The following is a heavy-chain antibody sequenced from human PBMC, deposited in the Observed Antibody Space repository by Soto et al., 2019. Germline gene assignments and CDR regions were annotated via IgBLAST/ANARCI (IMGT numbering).Heavy chain of an antibody. Sequence: PSETLSLTCTVSGGSISSGTYYWGWIRQPPGKGLEWIGSLYYTGRTYYSPSLKSLATISVDTSKNHFSLNLTSVTAADTAVYYCARRLARGVIGWFDPWGQGTLVTVSS. CDR2: LYYTGRT. CDR1: GGSISSGTYY. V-gene: IGHV4-39*02. J-gene: IGHJ5*02. D-gene: IGHD3-10*01. CDR3: ARRLARGVIGWFDP.